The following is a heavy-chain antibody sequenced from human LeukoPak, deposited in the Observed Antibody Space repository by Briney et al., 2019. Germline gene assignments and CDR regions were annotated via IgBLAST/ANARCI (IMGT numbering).Heavy chain of an antibody. CDR3: AVALGYCSSTSCSDDAFDI. V-gene: IGHV3-21*01. CDR2: TSSSSSYI. J-gene: IGHJ3*02. D-gene: IGHD2-2*01. CDR1: GFTFSSYR. Sequence: GGSLRLSCAASGFTFSSYRMNWVRQAPGKGLEWVSSTSSSSSYIYYADSVKGRFTISRDNAKNSLYLQMNSLRAEDTAVYYCAVALGYCSSTSCSDDAFDIWGQGTMVTVSS.